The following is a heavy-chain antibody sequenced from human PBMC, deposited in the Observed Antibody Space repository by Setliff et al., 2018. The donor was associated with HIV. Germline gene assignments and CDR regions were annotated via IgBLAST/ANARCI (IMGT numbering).Heavy chain of an antibody. CDR2: IYNSGST. D-gene: IGHD3-9*01. V-gene: IGHV4-4*08. CDR3: ARSGVFSTDWFDP. Sequence: PSETLSLTCTVSGGSISTHYWNWIRQPPGKGLEWVGYIYNSGSTNCNPSLKSRVTISVDTSKNQFSLKLSSVTAADTAVYYCARSGVFSTDWFDPWGQGTLVTVSS. CDR1: GGSISTHY. J-gene: IGHJ5*02.